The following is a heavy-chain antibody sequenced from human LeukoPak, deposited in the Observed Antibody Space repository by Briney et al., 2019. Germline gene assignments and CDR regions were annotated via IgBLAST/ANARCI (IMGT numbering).Heavy chain of an antibody. V-gene: IGHV3-53*01. D-gene: IGHD5-18*01. J-gene: IGHJ4*02. CDR1: GFTVSSNY. CDR2: IYSGGST. Sequence: GGSLRLSCAASGFTVSSNYMSWVRQAPGKGLEWVSVIYSGGSTYYADSVKGRFTISRDNSKNTLYLRMNSLRAEDTAIYYCTRGETTMVQFDYWGQGTLVTVSS. CDR3: TRGETTMVQFDY.